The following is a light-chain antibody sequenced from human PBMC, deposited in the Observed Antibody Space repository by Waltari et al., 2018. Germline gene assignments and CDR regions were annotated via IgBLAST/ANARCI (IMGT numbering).Light chain of an antibody. Sequence: EIVLTQSPATLSLPQGERATLPFRASQSVSSYLAWDQQKPGQAPRLLIYDASNRDTGIPARFSGSGSGTDFTLTISSLEPEDFAVYYCQQRSNWPRMYTFGQGTKLEIK. CDR3: QQRSNWPRMYT. CDR2: DAS. V-gene: IGKV3-11*01. CDR1: QSVSSY. J-gene: IGKJ2*01.